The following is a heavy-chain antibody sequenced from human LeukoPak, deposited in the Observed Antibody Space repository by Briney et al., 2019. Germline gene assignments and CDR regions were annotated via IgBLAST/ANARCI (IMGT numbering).Heavy chain of an antibody. CDR2: IYYSGST. V-gene: IGHV4-59*01. Sequence: PSETLSLTCAVYGGSFSGYYWSWIRQPPGKGLEWIGYIYYSGSTNYNPSLKSRVTISVDTSKNQFSLKLSSVTAADTAVYYCARAIVGALRIRWFDPWGQGTLVTVSS. CDR3: ARAIVGALRIRWFDP. CDR1: GGSFSGYY. J-gene: IGHJ5*02. D-gene: IGHD1-26*01.